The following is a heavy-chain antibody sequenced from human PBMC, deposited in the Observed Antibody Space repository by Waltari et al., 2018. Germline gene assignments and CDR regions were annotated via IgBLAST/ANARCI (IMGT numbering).Heavy chain of an antibody. J-gene: IGHJ5*02. CDR1: GFTFSSYW. CDR2: IKPDGSET. CDR3: AREKFVVPANSWFDP. V-gene: IGHV3-7*01. Sequence: EVQLVESGGGLVQPGRSLRLSCAASGFTFSSYWMTWVRQAPGKGLWWVANIKPDGSETNYVDSVEGRFTISRDNAKNSLYLQMDSLRAEDSAVYYCAREKFVVPANSWFDPWGQGTLVTVSS. D-gene: IGHD2-2*01.